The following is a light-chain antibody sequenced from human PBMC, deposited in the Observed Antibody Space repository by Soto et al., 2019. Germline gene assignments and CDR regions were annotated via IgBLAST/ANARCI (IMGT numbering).Light chain of an antibody. V-gene: IGKV1-5*03. CDR1: QSISSW. J-gene: IGKJ1*01. CDR2: KAS. Sequence: DIQMTQSPSTLSASVGDRVTITCRASQSISSWLAWYQQKPGKAPKLLIYKASSLESGVPSRFSGSGSGTEFTHTISSLQPDDFATYYCQQYNSYSFGQGTKVDIK. CDR3: QQYNSYS.